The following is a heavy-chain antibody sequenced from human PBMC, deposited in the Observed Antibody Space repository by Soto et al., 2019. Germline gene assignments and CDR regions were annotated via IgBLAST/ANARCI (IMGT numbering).Heavy chain of an antibody. CDR3: AKYEITTGAGTVSGDGFDR. J-gene: IGHJ4*02. D-gene: IGHD6-13*01. CDR1: GFTFSSCS. CDR2: ISASGGTT. V-gene: IGHV3-23*01. Sequence: EVQLLESGGDLVQPGGSLRLSCAASGFTFSSCSMNWVRQAPGKGLEWVSVISASGGTTYYADSVKGRFTISRDNFKNTLYLQMNSLRAEDTAIYYCAKYEITTGAGTVSGDGFDRWGQGTLVTVSS.